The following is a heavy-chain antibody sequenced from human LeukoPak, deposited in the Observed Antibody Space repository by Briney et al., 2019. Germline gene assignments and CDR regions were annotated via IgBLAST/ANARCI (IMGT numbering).Heavy chain of an antibody. D-gene: IGHD6-19*01. CDR1: GGSISSYY. CDR2: IYYSGST. V-gene: IGHV4-59*12. Sequence: PSETLSLTCTVSGGSISSYYWSWIRQPPGKGLEWIGYIYYSGSTNYNPSLKGRVTISGDTSKNQFSLKLSSVTAADTAVYYCARESSSGWYSLDYWGQGTLVTVSS. CDR3: ARESSSGWYSLDY. J-gene: IGHJ4*02.